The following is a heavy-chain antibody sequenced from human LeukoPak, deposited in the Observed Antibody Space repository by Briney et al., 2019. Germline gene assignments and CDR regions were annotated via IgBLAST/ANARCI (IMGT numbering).Heavy chain of an antibody. Sequence: PSGGSLRLSCAASGFTFSSYWMHWVRQAPGKGLVWVSRISSDGSSTSYADSVKGRFTISRDNAKNTLYLQMNSLRAEDTAVYYCARDRVEYSGSPYGDAFDIWGQGTMVTVSS. CDR3: ARDRVEYSGSPYGDAFDI. CDR1: GFTFSSYW. J-gene: IGHJ3*02. CDR2: ISSDGSST. D-gene: IGHD1-26*01. V-gene: IGHV3-74*01.